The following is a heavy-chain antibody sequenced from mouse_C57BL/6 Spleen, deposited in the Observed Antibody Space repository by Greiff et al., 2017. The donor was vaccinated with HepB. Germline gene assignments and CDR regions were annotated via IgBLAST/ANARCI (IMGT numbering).Heavy chain of an antibody. CDR1: GFSLTSYG. J-gene: IGHJ4*01. V-gene: IGHV2-5*01. Sequence: VQVVESGPGLVQPSQSLSITCTVSGFSLTSYGVHWVRQSPGKGLEWLGVIWRGGSTDYNAAFMSRLSITKDNSKSQVFFKMNSLQADDTAIYYCAKCSACYSNAFYYAMDYWGQGTSVTVSS. D-gene: IGHD2-5*01. CDR2: IWRGGST. CDR3: AKCSACYSNAFYYAMDY.